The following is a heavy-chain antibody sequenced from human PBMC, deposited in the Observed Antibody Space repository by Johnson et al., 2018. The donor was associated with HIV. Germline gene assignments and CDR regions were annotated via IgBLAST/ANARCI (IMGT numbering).Heavy chain of an antibody. V-gene: IGHV3-33*06. J-gene: IGHJ3*02. CDR1: GFIFSSYG. CDR3: AKDLRVFDWFNAYDAFDI. D-gene: IGHD3-9*01. CDR2: IWYDGSNK. Sequence: VQLVESGGGLVEPGRSLRLSCAASGFIFSSYGMHWVRQAPGKGLEWVAVIWYDGSNKYYADSVKGRFTISRDNSKNTLYLQMNSLRADDTAVYYCAKDLRVFDWFNAYDAFDIWGQGTMVTVSS.